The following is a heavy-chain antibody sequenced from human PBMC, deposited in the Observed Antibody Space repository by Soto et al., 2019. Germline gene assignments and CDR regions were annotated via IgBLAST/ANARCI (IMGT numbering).Heavy chain of an antibody. CDR3: ARVKVRFLEAPAPFDY. J-gene: IGHJ4*02. D-gene: IGHD3-3*01. CDR2: ISSSSSYI. Sequence: AGGAHRISTTAPWFNFGSYSINWVPPAPGKGLEWVSSISSSSSYIYYADSVKGRFTISRDNAKNSLYLQMNSLRAEDTAVYYCARVKVRFLEAPAPFDYWGQGTLVTVSS. V-gene: IGHV3-21*01. CDR1: WFNFGSYS.